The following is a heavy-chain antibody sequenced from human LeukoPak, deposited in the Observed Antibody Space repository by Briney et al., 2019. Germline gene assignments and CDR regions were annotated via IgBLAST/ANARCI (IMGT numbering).Heavy chain of an antibody. J-gene: IGHJ6*02. CDR2: ISYDGSNK. D-gene: IGHD4-11*01. V-gene: IGHV3-30-3*01. CDR1: GFIFSCYV. CDR3: ARRRVGRATVTNNPLYYYYGMDV. Sequence: GGSLILSCAACGFIFSCYVKQLLRQAPGKGLELVAVISYDGSNKYYADSEKGRIIISRDDSKNTLYLQMNSLRAEDTAVYYCARRRVGRATVTNNPLYYYYGMDVWGQGTTVTVSS.